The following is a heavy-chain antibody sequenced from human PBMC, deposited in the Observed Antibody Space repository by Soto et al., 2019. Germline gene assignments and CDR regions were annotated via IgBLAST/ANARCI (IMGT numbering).Heavy chain of an antibody. Sequence: ASVKVSCKASGYTFTAFYIHWVRQAPGQGLEWMGWINPNSGDTKLAQQFQGRVTMTRDTSISTAYMELTRLRSDDTALYYCAKEYNSTSAWFDPW. V-gene: IGHV1-2*02. J-gene: IGHJ5*02. CDR1: GYTFTAFY. CDR3: AKEYNSTSAWFDP. CDR2: INPNSGDT. D-gene: IGHD6-6*01.